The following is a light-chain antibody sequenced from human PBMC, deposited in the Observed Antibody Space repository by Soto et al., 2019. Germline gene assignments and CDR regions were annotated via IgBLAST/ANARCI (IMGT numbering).Light chain of an antibody. CDR3: QQYYNWPPLYT. CDR1: QSVSRN. V-gene: IGKV3D-15*01. Sequence: EIVLTQSPATLSVSPGERATLSCRASQSVSRNLAWYQQKPGQAPRFLIYEASTRATGIPARFSGSGSGTEFTLTISSLQSEDSAIYYCQQYYNWPPLYTFGPGTKLEIK. J-gene: IGKJ2*01. CDR2: EAS.